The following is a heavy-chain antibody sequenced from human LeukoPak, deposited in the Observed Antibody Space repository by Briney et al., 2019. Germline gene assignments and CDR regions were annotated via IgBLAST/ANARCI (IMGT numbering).Heavy chain of an antibody. CDR1: GFTFSSYA. CDR2: ISYDGSNK. D-gene: IGHD3-10*01. J-gene: IGHJ4*02. V-gene: IGHV3-30*04. CDR3: ARDRARAFDY. Sequence: GGSLRLSCAASGFTFSSYAMHWARQAPGKGLEWVAVISYDGSNKYYADSVKGRFTISRDNSKNTLYLQMNSLRAEDTAVYYCARDRARAFDYWGQGTLVTVSS.